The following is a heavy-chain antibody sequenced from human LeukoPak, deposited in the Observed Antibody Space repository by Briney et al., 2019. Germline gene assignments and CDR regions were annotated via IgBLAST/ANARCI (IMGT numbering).Heavy chain of an antibody. CDR1: GGTFSSYA. CDR3: AGGLGNNSLDY. CDR2: IIPIFGTA. V-gene: IGHV1-69*13. D-gene: IGHD4-23*01. Sequence: SVTVSCKASGGTFSSYAISWVRQAPGQGLEWMGGIIPIFGTANYAQKFQGRVTITADESTSTAYMELSSLRSEDTAVYYCAGGLGNNSLDYGGRGTRVTVSP. J-gene: IGHJ4*02.